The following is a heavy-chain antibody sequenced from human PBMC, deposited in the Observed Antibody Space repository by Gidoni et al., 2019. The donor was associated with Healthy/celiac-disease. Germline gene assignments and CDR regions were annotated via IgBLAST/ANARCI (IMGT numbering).Heavy chain of an antibody. V-gene: IGHV3-15*01. J-gene: IGHJ4*02. CDR1: GFTFSNAW. CDR3: TTGSFYDYGDYVDY. Sequence: EVQLVESGGGLEKPGGSLRLSCAASGFTFSNAWMSWVRQAPGKGLEWVGRIKSKTDGGTTDYAAPVKGRFTISRDDSKNTLYLQMNSLKTEDTAVYYCTTGSFYDYGDYVDYWGQGTLVTVSS. D-gene: IGHD4-17*01. CDR2: IKSKTDGGTT.